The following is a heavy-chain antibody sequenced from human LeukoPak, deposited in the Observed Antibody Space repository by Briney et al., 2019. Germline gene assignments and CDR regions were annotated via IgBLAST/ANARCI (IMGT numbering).Heavy chain of an antibody. Sequence: QPGRSLTLSCAASGFTFSSFGMHWVRQAPGKGLEWVAVIWYDASNKYYADSVKGRFTISRDNSKNTLYLQMSSLRDDDTAVYYCVRGVGVSRFNYLDSWGQGTLVIVSS. CDR2: IWYDASNK. CDR1: GFTFSSFG. CDR3: VRGVGVSRFNYLDS. D-gene: IGHD6-13*01. V-gene: IGHV3-33*01. J-gene: IGHJ4*02.